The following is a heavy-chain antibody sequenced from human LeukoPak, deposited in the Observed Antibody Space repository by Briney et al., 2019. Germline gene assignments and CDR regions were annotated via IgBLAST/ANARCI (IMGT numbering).Heavy chain of an antibody. CDR3: ARVGPTGIAAAGPSTFDY. V-gene: IGHV4-34*01. CDR2: INHSGST. J-gene: IGHJ4*02. CDR1: GGSFSGYY. Sequence: SETLSLTCAVYGGSFSGYYWSWIRQPPGKGLEWIGEINHSGSTNYNPSLKSRVTISVDTSKNQFSLKLSSVTAADTAVYYCARVGPTGIAAAGPSTFDYWGQGTLVTVSS. D-gene: IGHD6-13*01.